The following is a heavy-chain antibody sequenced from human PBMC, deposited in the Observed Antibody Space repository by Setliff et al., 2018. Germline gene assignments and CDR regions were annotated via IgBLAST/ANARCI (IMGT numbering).Heavy chain of an antibody. J-gene: IGHJ4*02. CDR2: VNPDGSGK. CDR1: GFAISSCW. V-gene: IGHV3-7*01. CDR3: ARTTGYHLEGDFDY. Sequence: PGGSLRLSCVASGFAISSCWMSWVRQAPGKGLEWVANVNPDGSGKYYVDSVKGRFTISRDNAKNSLYLQMDSLRVEETAVYYCARTTGYHLEGDFDYWGQGTLVTVSS. D-gene: IGHD5-12*01.